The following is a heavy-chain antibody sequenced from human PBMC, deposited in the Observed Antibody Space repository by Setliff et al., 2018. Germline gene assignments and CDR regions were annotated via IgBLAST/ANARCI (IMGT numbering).Heavy chain of an antibody. V-gene: IGHV1-69*10. CDR1: GGTFSKYG. CDR2: IVPIVGIT. D-gene: IGHD3-22*01. J-gene: IGHJ6*02. Sequence: RPSVKVSCKASGGTFSKYGISWVRQAPGQGFEWMGGIVPIVGITNYAQNFQGRVTTTADESTSTAYMELSSLMSEDTAVYYCASHVVVISRGRMALYGMDVWGQGTTVTVSS. CDR3: ASHVVVISRGRMALYGMDV.